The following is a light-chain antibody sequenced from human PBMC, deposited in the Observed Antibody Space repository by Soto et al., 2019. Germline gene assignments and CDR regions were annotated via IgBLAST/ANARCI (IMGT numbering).Light chain of an antibody. V-gene: IGKV3-20*01. CDR2: GAS. CDR1: QTLSSSY. CDR3: QQYETSPRT. J-gene: IGKJ2*01. Sequence: EIVLTQSPGTLSLCPGERATLSCRASQTLSSSYLAWFQQKPGQAPRVLIYGASNRATGIPDRFSGSGSGTDFSLTISRLEPEDFAVYYCQQYETSPRTFGQGTKLEIK.